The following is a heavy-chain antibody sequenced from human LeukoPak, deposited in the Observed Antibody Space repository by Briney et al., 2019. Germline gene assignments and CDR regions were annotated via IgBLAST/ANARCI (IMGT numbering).Heavy chain of an antibody. CDR3: ARWGLISAGRFGEFFPEDY. V-gene: IGHV3-20*04. CDR1: GFTFDDYG. D-gene: IGHD3-10*01. J-gene: IGHJ4*02. Sequence: GGSLRLSCAASGFTFDDYGMSWVRQAPGKGLEWVSGINWNGGSTGYADSVKGRFTISRDNAKNSLYLQMNSLRAEDTALYYCARWGLISAGRFGEFFPEDYWGQGTLVTVSS. CDR2: INWNGGST.